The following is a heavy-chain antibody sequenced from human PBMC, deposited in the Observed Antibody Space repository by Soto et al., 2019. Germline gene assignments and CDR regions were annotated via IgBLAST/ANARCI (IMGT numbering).Heavy chain of an antibody. CDR3: AKKSLGSITLPALYYFDY. CDR2: IYYSGST. D-gene: IGHD7-27*01. Sequence: SETLCLTCTVSGSSISSSSYYWGWIRQPPGKGLEWIGSIYYSGSTYYNPSLKSRVTISVDTSKNQFSLKLSSVTAEDTAVYYCAKKSLGSITLPALYYFDYWGQGTLVTVSS. V-gene: IGHV4-39*07. CDR1: GSSISSSSYY. J-gene: IGHJ4*02.